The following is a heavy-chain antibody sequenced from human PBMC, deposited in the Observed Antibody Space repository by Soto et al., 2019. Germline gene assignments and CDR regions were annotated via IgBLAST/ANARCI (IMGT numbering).Heavy chain of an antibody. Sequence: QVQLVQSGAEVKKPGASVMLSCQASGYTFTTYTMNWVRQAPGQRLEWMGWINPVNGNTKSSQKFQDRVIITRDTSASTAYMELRSLRSEDTAVYYCARGIATGQLDPWGQGTLVIVSS. CDR2: INPVNGNT. D-gene: IGHD6-13*01. J-gene: IGHJ5*02. CDR3: ARGIATGQLDP. CDR1: GYTFTTYT. V-gene: IGHV1-3*01.